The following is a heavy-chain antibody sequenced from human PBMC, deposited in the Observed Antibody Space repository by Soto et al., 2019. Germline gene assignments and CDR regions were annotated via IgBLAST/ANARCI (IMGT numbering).Heavy chain of an antibody. CDR2: IYSSGNT. Sequence: GGSLRLSCAASGFTVSSTQMSWVRQAPGKGLEWVSLIYSSGNTYYADSAKGRFAISRDNSKNTLYLQMNSLRAEDTAVYYCARAGETYYFDYWGQGTLVTVSS. CDR3: ARAGETYYFDY. CDR1: GFTVSSTQ. J-gene: IGHJ4*02. V-gene: IGHV3-53*01. D-gene: IGHD3-16*01.